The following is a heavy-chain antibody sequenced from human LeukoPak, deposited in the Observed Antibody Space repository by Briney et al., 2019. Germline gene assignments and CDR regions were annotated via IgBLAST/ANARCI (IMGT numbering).Heavy chain of an antibody. CDR2: IYYSGGT. CDR1: GDSISSYY. J-gene: IGHJ3*02. Sequence: PWETQSLTCTVSGDSISSYYWSWIRQPPGKGLEWIGYIYYSGGTDYNPSHKSRVTISVDTSKNQFSLKLRSVTAADTAVYYCARHVTISGPYAASDIWGQGTMVTVPP. CDR3: ARHVTISGPYAASDI. D-gene: IGHD5-24*01. V-gene: IGHV4-59*08.